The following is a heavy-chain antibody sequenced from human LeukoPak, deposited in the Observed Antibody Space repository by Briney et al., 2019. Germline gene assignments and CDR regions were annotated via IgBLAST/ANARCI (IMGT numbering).Heavy chain of an antibody. J-gene: IGHJ4*02. V-gene: IGHV4-59*01. CDR2: VYYSGST. CDR3: ARGDVPAARPLDY. Sequence: SETLSLTCTVSGGSSSGYHWAWIRQYPEKGLEYIGYVYYSGSTNYNPSLKSRLTISVDRSKNQFSLRLNSVTAADTAVYFCARGDVPAARPLDYWGQGILVTVSS. D-gene: IGHD2-2*01. CDR1: GGSSSGYH.